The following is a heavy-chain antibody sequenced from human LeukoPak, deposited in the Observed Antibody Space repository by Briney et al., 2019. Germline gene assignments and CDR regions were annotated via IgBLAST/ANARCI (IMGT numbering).Heavy chain of an antibody. CDR2: ILASGSPT. J-gene: IGHJ4*02. Sequence: GGSLRPSCAASGFTFSSYSMNWVRQAPGKGLQWVANILASGSPTYYADSVKGRFIISRDNSKNTVYLQMNSLRVEDTAIYYCAKDLRPDGVDNFDHWGQGILVTVSS. CDR1: GFTFSSYS. D-gene: IGHD2-8*01. V-gene: IGHV3-23*01. CDR3: AKDLRPDGVDNFDH.